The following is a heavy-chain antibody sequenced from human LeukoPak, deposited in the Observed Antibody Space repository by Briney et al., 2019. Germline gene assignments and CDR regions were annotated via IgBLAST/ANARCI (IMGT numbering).Heavy chain of an antibody. J-gene: IGHJ4*02. V-gene: IGHV5-51*01. Sequence: GESLKISCKGSGYSFTSYWIGWARQMPGKGLEWMGMIYPGDSNIRYSPSFQGQVTISADKSISTAYLQWSSLKASDTAMYYCARHPPYYYDSSGYFDYWGQGTVVTVSS. CDR1: GYSFTSYW. CDR2: IYPGDSNI. D-gene: IGHD3-22*01. CDR3: ARHPPYYYDSSGYFDY.